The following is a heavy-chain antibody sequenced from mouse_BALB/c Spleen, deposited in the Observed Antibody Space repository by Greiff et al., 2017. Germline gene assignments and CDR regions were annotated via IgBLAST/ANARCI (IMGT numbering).Heavy chain of an antibody. CDR3: ARDEAYYGSSYGYFDV. J-gene: IGHJ1*01. CDR2: ISDGGSYT. Sequence: EVMLVESGGGLVKPGGSLKLSCAASGFTFSDYYMYWVRQTPEKRLEWVATISDGGSYTYYPDSVKGRFTISRDNAKNNLYLQMSSLKSEDTAMYYCARDEAYYGSSYGYFDVWGAGTTVTVSS. D-gene: IGHD1-1*01. V-gene: IGHV5-4*02. CDR1: GFTFSDYY.